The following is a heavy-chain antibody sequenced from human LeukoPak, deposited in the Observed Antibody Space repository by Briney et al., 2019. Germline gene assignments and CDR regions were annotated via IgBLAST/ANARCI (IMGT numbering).Heavy chain of an antibody. D-gene: IGHD4-11*01. Sequence: GGSLRLSCAASGFTFSSYSMNWVRQAPGKGLEWVSSISSSSSYIYYADSVKGRFTISRDNAKNSLYLQMNSLRAEDTAVYYCASAPDYRVKTDWGQGTLVTVSS. CDR2: ISSSSSYI. CDR1: GFTFSSYS. V-gene: IGHV3-21*01. CDR3: ASAPDYRVKTD. J-gene: IGHJ4*02.